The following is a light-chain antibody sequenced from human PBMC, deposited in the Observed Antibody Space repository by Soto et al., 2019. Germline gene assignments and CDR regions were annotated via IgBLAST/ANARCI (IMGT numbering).Light chain of an antibody. J-gene: IGKJ1*01. CDR1: QSISSSF. CDR2: GAA. Sequence: ELVLTQSPGTLSLSPGERATLSCRASQSISSSFLAWYQQKPGQAPRLLIYGAANRATGTPDRFSGSGSGTDFTLSISILEPEGFAVYYCQHYGDSRTFGQGTKVEIK. CDR3: QHYGDSRT. V-gene: IGKV3-20*01.